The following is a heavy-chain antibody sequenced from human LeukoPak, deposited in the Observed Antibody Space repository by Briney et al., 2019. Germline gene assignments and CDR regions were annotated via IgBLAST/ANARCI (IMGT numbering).Heavy chain of an antibody. CDR1: GFTFSSYA. CDR3: ARGAQLVPFGDY. CDR2: ISSNGGST. J-gene: IGHJ4*02. D-gene: IGHD6-13*01. V-gene: IGHV3-64*01. Sequence: GGSLRLSCAASGFTFSSYAMHWVRQAPGKGLEYVSAISSNGGSTYYANSVKGRFTISRDNSKNTLYLQMGSLRAEDMAVYYCARGAQLVPFGDYWGQGTLVTVSS.